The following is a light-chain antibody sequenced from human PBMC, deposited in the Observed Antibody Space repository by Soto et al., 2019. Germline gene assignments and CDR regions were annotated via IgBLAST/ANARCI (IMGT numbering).Light chain of an antibody. V-gene: IGKV3-20*01. CDR2: GAS. CDR3: LPDSASPLT. J-gene: IGKJ1*01. Sequence: RERATLSGRASQSVSRSYPAWYQQKPGQAPRLLVYGASSRATGMLARFSRRGCGTDFTLTIRRLLPEDFGVQYSLPDSASPLTLAQGP. CDR1: QSVSRSY.